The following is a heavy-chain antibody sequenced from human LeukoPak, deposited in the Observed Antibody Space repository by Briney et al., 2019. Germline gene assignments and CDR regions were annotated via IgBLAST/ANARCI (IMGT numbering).Heavy chain of an antibody. V-gene: IGHV4-59*01. CDR3: ARGRPWLRLGELSSGRFGIDY. J-gene: IGHJ4*02. CDR2: IYYSGST. Sequence: YPSETLSLTCTVSGGSISSYYWSWIRQPPGKGLEWIGYIYYSGSTNYNPSLKSRVTISVDTSKNQFSLKLSSVTAADTAVYYCARGRPWLRLGELSSGRFGIDYWGQGTLVTVSS. D-gene: IGHD3-16*02. CDR1: GGSISSYY.